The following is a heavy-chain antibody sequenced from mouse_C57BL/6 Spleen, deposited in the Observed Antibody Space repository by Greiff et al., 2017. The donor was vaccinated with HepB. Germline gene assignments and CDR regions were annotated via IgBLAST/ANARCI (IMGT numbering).Heavy chain of an antibody. CDR2: INPSSGYT. V-gene: IGHV1-7*01. Sequence: VQLQQSGAELAKPGASVKLSCKASGYTFTSYWMHWVKQRPGQGLEWIGYINPSSGYTKYNQKFKDKATVTADKSSSTAYMQLSSLTYEDSAVYYCASWMGTTVVGAVDYWGQGTSVTVSS. D-gene: IGHD1-1*01. J-gene: IGHJ4*01. CDR1: GYTFTSYW. CDR3: ASWMGTTVVGAVDY.